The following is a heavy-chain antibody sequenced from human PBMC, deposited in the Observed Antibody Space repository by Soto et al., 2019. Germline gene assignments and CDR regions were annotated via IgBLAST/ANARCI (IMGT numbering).Heavy chain of an antibody. V-gene: IGHV3-30-3*01. CDR1: GFTFSSYA. CDR3: AREVGAPHYFGY. J-gene: IGHJ4*02. D-gene: IGHD1-26*01. Sequence: QVQLVESGGGVVQPGRSLRLSCAASGFTFSSYAMHWVRQAPGKGLEWVAFISYDGSNKYYADSVKGRFTISRDNSKNTLYLQMNSLRAEDTAVYYCAREVGAPHYFGYWGQGTLVTVSS. CDR2: ISYDGSNK.